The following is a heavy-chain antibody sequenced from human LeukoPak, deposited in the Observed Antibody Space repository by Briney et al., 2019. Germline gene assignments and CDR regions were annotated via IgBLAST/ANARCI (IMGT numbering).Heavy chain of an antibody. D-gene: IGHD5-12*01. V-gene: IGHV3-72*01. CDR3: ARDYGGYAEFDY. CDR2: TRNKANRYTT. CDR1: GFTFSDHY. Sequence: GGSLRLSCAASGFTFSDHYMDWVRQAPGKGLEWVGRTRNKANRYTTEYAASVKGRLTISRDDQKNSLYLQMNSLKTEDTAVYYCARDYGGYAEFDYWGQGTLVTVPS. J-gene: IGHJ4*02.